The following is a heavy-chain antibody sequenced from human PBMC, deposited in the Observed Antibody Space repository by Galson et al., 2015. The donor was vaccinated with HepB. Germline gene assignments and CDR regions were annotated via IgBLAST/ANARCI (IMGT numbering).Heavy chain of an antibody. CDR1: GFTFSNYP. Sequence: SLRLSCAPSGFTFSNYPMHWVRQAPGKGLEWVAVISYDGINKYYADSVKGQFTISRDNSKTTLYLQMNSLRAEDTAVYYCAKNYVEYSRYYFDYWGQGTLVTVSS. CDR2: ISYDGINK. V-gene: IGHV3-30*04. J-gene: IGHJ4*02. D-gene: IGHD2/OR15-2a*01. CDR3: AKNYVEYSRYYFDY.